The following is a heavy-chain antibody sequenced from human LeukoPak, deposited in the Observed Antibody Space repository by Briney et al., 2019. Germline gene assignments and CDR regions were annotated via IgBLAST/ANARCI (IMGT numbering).Heavy chain of an antibody. CDR2: IYYSGST. D-gene: IGHD3-3*01. Sequence: PSETLSLTCTVSGGSISSHYWSWIRQPPGKGLEWIGYIYYSGSTNYNPSLKSRVTISVDTSKNQFSLKLSSVTAADTAVYYCARDLLTGDFWSGYNNYYYMDVWGKGTTVTVSS. CDR1: GGSISSHY. V-gene: IGHV4-59*11. CDR3: ARDLLTGDFWSGYNNYYYMDV. J-gene: IGHJ6*03.